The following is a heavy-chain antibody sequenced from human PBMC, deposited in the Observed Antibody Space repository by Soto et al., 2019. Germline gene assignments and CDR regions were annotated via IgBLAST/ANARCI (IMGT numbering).Heavy chain of an antibody. D-gene: IGHD6-19*01. CDR2: IYYSGST. Sequence: SETMSLTCSVSGGSIDSSSYFWGWVRQPPGKGLEWSGSIYYSGSTYYNPSLRSRVTISVDTSKNQFSLKLSSVTAADTAVFYCARHYSSGSRNWFDPWGQGTRVTVSA. CDR3: ARHYSSGSRNWFDP. J-gene: IGHJ5*02. CDR1: GGSIDSSSYF. V-gene: IGHV4-39*01.